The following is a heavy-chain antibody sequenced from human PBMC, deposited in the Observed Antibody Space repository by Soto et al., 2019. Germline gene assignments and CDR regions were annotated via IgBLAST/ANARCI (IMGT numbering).Heavy chain of an antibody. V-gene: IGHV1-18*01. CDR3: ARDLVPGYTGFSDY. Sequence: ASVKVSCKTSGYTFSNYGINWVRQAPGQGLEWMGWISAYNGNTNFAQKLQGRVSLTTDTSSTTAYMELRSLTSDDTAVYYCARDLVPGYTGFSDYWGQGTLVSISS. CDR2: ISAYNGNT. CDR1: GYTFSNYG. D-gene: IGHD5-12*01. J-gene: IGHJ4*02.